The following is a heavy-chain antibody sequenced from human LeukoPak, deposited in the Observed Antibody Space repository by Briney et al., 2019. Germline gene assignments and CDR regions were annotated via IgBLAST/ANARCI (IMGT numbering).Heavy chain of an antibody. CDR3: AHRLRDSSGYWTNFDY. Sequence: SGPTLVSPTQTLTLTCTFSGFSLSTSGVGVRWIRQPPGKALEWLALIYWDDDKRYSPSLKSRLTITKDTSKNQVVLTMTNMDPVDTATYYCAHRLRDSSGYWTNFDYWGQGTLVTVSS. CDR1: GFSLSTSGVG. D-gene: IGHD3-22*01. V-gene: IGHV2-5*02. J-gene: IGHJ4*02. CDR2: IYWDDDK.